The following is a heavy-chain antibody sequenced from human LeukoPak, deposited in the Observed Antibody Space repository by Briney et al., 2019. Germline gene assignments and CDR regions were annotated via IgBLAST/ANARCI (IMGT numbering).Heavy chain of an antibody. CDR2: IYYSGST. V-gene: IGHV4-39*07. CDR3: ARTGYSSSWTPDY. CDR1: GGSISSSSYY. Sequence: PSETLSLTCTVSGGSISSSSYYWGWIRQPPGKGLEWIGSIYYSGSTYYNPSLKSRATISVDTSKNQFSLKLGSVTAADTAVYYCARTGYSSSWTPDYWGQGTLVTVSS. D-gene: IGHD6-13*01. J-gene: IGHJ4*02.